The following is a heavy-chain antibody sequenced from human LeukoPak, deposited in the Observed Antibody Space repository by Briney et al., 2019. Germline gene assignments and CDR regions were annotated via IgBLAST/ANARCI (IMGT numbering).Heavy chain of an antibody. V-gene: IGHV4-39*01. Sequence: SETLPLTCTVSGGSISSGGYYWGWIRQPPGKGLEWIGTIYYSGITYCNPSLKSRVTVSADTSKNQFSLKVNSVTAADTAVYYCARQPTGAWQWTFDNWGQGTLVTVSS. CDR1: GGSISSGGYY. J-gene: IGHJ4*02. CDR2: IYYSGIT. CDR3: ARQPTGAWQWTFDN. D-gene: IGHD6-19*01.